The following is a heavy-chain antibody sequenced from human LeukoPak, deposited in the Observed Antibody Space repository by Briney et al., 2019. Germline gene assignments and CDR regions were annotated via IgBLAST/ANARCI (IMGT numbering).Heavy chain of an antibody. Sequence: PGGSLRLSCAASGFAFSTYPVHWVRQAPGKGLEWVSGISGSGGSTYYADSVKGRFTISRDNSKNTLYLQMNSLRAEDAAIYYCAKDRIWSGYSKYYFDCWGQGTLVTVSS. D-gene: IGHD3-3*01. V-gene: IGHV3-23*01. CDR1: GFAFSTYP. CDR3: AKDRIWSGYSKYYFDC. CDR2: ISGSGGST. J-gene: IGHJ4*02.